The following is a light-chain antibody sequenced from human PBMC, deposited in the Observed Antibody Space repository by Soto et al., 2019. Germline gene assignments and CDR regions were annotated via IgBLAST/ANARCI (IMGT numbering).Light chain of an antibody. J-gene: IGLJ1*01. V-gene: IGLV2-14*01. CDR1: SSDVGGYNY. CDR3: SSYTSSSLDV. Sequence: QSALTQPASVSGSPGQSITISCTGTSSDVGGYNYVSWYQQHPGKAPKLMIYDVSNRPSGVSNRFSGSKSDNTASLTISGLQVEDEADYYCSSYTSSSLDVFGTGTNVTVL. CDR2: DVS.